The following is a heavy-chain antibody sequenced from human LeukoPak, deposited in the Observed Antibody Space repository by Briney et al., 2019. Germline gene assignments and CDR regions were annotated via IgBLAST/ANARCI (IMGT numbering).Heavy chain of an antibody. CDR3: ARDRSPDFWSGDYRDAFDI. J-gene: IGHJ3*02. CDR2: ISGYNGNT. Sequence: ASVKVSCKASGYTFTSYGISWVRQAPGQGPEWMGWISGYNGNTNSAQKLQGRVSMTTDTSTSTAYMELRSLRSDDTAVYYCARDRSPDFWSGDYRDAFDIWGQETMVTVSS. D-gene: IGHD3-3*01. CDR1: GYTFTSYG. V-gene: IGHV1-18*01.